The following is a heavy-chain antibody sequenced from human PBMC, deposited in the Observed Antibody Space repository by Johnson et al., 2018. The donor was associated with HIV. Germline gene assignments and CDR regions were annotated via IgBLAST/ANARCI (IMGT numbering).Heavy chain of an antibody. CDR2: ISSSGSTI. Sequence: GQLVESGGGLVQPGGSLRLSCAASGFTFSSYAMSWVRQAPGKGLEWVSYISSSGSTIYYADSVKGRFTISRDNAKNSLFLQMNSLRAEDTAVYYCAGDSTPWGDDYVDYAFDIWGQGTLVTVSS. J-gene: IGHJ3*02. D-gene: IGHD4/OR15-4a*01. CDR3: AGDSTPWGDDYVDYAFDI. CDR1: GFTFSSYA. V-gene: IGHV3-48*04.